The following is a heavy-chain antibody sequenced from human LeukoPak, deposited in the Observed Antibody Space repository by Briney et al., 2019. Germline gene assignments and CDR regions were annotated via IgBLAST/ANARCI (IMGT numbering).Heavy chain of an antibody. J-gene: IGHJ5*02. D-gene: IGHD3-10*01. CDR1: GFSFSSYG. CDR3: AKAGRPTYYYGSGSYYNEKNNWFDP. Sequence: GGSLRLSCAASGFSFSSYGMSWVRQAPGKGLEWVSAISGSGGSTYYADSVKGRFTISRDNSKNTLYLQMNSLRAEDTAVYYCAKAGRPTYYYGSGSYYNEKNNWFDPWGQGTLVTVSS. CDR2: ISGSGGST. V-gene: IGHV3-23*01.